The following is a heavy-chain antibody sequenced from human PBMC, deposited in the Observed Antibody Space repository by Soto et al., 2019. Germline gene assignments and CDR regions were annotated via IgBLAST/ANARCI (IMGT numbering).Heavy chain of an antibody. CDR3: AKGPYSASGYYNMDV. Sequence: EVQLVESGGGVVQPGRSLRLSCAASGFTLRTYDMHWVRQATGKGLEWVAALSYAGDTYYPGSVKGRFTVSREGAKNSLYLQMNSLTARDTAVYYCAKGPYSASGYYNMDVWCKGTTVTVSS. J-gene: IGHJ6*03. V-gene: IGHV3-13*01. CDR1: GFTLRTYD. CDR2: LSYAGDT. D-gene: IGHD2-15*01.